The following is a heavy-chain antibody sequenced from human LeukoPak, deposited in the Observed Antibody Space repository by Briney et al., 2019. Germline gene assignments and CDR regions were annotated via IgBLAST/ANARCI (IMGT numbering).Heavy chain of an antibody. Sequence: SGGSLRLSCAASGFTFSNYAMSWVRQVPGKGLEWVAAITGGGGSTFHADAVKGRFTISRDSSKNTLFLQMNSLRAEDTAIYYCAKGREYQLLYIIDNCGQGTHVTASP. D-gene: IGHD2-2*02. CDR3: AKGREYQLLYIIDN. CDR1: GFTFSNYA. J-gene: IGHJ4*02. V-gene: IGHV3-23*01. CDR2: ITGGGGST.